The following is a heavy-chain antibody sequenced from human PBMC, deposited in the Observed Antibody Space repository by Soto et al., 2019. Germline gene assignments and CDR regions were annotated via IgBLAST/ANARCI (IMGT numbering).Heavy chain of an antibody. J-gene: IGHJ3*02. Sequence: SVKVSCKASGYTFTSYGISWVRQAPGQGLEWMGGIIPIFGTANYAQKFQGRVTITADEPTSTAYMELSSLRSEDTAVYYCASRLRFLEWLTFDIWGQGTMVTVSS. D-gene: IGHD3-3*01. CDR2: IIPIFGTA. CDR3: ASRLRFLEWLTFDI. CDR1: GYTFTSYG. V-gene: IGHV1-69*13.